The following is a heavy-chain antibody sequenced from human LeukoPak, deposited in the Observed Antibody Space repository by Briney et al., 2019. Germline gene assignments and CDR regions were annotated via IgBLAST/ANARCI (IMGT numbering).Heavy chain of an antibody. CDR1: GGTFSSYA. CDR2: IIPIFGTA. V-gene: IGHV1-69*05. CDR3: AREHTAMVRSYMDV. D-gene: IGHD5-18*01. J-gene: IGHJ6*03. Sequence: GASVKVSCKASGGTFSSYAISWVRQAPGQGLEWMGGIIPIFGTANYAQKFQGRVTITTDESTSTAYMELSSLRSEDTAVYYCAREHTAMVRSYMDVWGKGTTVTVSS.